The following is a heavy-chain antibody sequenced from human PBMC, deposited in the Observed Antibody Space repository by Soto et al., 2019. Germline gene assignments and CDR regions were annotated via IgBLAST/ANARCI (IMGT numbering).Heavy chain of an antibody. J-gene: IGHJ3*02. D-gene: IGHD3-22*01. CDR1: GFTFSSYA. Sequence: PGGSLRLSCAASGFTFSSYAMSWVRPAPGKGLEYVSAISRNGGSTFYADSVKGRFTISRDNSKNTLYLQMRSLRAEDTAMYYCVKGYYDRGSPHHGFDIWGEGTMVTGSS. V-gene: IGHV3-64D*08. CDR3: VKGYYDRGSPHHGFDI. CDR2: ISRNGGST.